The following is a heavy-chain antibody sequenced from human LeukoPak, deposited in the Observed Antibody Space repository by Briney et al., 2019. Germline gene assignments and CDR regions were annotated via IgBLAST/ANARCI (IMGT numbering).Heavy chain of an antibody. V-gene: IGHV3-30-3*01. CDR3: ARTNTAMVQALDY. J-gene: IGHJ4*02. CDR2: VSSDGSNR. CDR1: GFTFSSYA. D-gene: IGHD5-18*01. Sequence: GKSLRLSCAASGFTFSSYALQWVRQAPGQGLEWVAVVSSDGSNRFYADSVKGRFTVSRDNSKNSLYLQMNSLRAEDTAVYYCARTNTAMVQALDYWGQGTLVTVSS.